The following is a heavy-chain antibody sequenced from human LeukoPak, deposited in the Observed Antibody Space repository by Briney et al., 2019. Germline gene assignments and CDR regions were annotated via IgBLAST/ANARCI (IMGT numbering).Heavy chain of an antibody. D-gene: IGHD5-18*01. J-gene: IGHJ4*02. CDR3: TRDGLHTAHFDY. V-gene: IGHV3-69-1*01. CDR2: ISNSRDV. Sequence: GGSLRLSCAASAFTFSDYSMNWVRQAPGKGLGWVSTISNSRDVHYSDSVKGRFTISRDNARNSLYLQMNSLRDEDTAVYYCTRDGLHTAHFDYWGQGTLVSVSS. CDR1: AFTFSDYS.